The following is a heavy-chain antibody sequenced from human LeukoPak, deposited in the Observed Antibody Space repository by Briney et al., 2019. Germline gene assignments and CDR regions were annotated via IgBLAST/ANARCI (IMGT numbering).Heavy chain of an antibody. CDR2: MYYSGST. V-gene: IGHV4-30-4*01. D-gene: IGHD3-22*01. Sequence: SETLSLTCTVSGGSISSGDYYWRWIRQPPGKGLEWIGYMYYSGSTYYNPSLKSRATISVDTSKNQFSLKLTSVTAADTAVYYCARPYYYDSRIDPWGQGTLVTVSS. J-gene: IGHJ5*02. CDR3: ARPYYYDSRIDP. CDR1: GGSISSGDYY.